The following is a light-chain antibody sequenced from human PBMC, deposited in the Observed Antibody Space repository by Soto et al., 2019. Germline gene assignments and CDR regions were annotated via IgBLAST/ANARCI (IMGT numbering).Light chain of an antibody. J-gene: IGKJ5*01. CDR2: ATS. CDR1: QGIADF. CDR3: QQNYSPPPVT. V-gene: IGKV1-39*01. Sequence: DIQMTQSPSSLSASVGDRVTITCLASQGIADFLNWYQQKPGKAPKLLIYATSSLRSGVPSRFSGSGFGTDFTLTISSLQPEDFATYYCQQNYSPPPVTFGQGTRLEIK.